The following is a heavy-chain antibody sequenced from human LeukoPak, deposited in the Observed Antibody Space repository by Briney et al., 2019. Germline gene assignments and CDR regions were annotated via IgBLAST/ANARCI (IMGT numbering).Heavy chain of an antibody. CDR2: IIPILGIA. CDR3: ATLGPARPKGREGVPYAFDI. V-gene: IGHV1-69*04. D-gene: IGHD4/OR15-4a*01. Sequence: GASVKVSCKASGGTFSSYAISWVRQAPGQGLEWMGRIIPILGIANYAQKFQGRVTITADTSTDTAYMELSSLRSEDTAVYYCATLGPARPKGREGVPYAFDIWGQGTMVTVSS. CDR1: GGTFSSYA. J-gene: IGHJ3*02.